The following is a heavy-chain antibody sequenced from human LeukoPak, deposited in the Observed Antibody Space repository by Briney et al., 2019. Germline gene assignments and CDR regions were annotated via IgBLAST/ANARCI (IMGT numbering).Heavy chain of an antibody. CDR3: ARTYCSSTSCYLYNWFDP. CDR1: GYTFTSYD. V-gene: IGHV1-8*01. J-gene: IGHJ5*02. Sequence: ASVKVSCKASGYTFTSYDINWVRQATGQGLEWMGWMNPNSGNTGYAQKFQGRVTMTRNTSISTAYMELSSLGSEDTAVYYCARTYCSSTSCYLYNWFDPWGQGTLVTVSS. D-gene: IGHD2-2*01. CDR2: MNPNSGNT.